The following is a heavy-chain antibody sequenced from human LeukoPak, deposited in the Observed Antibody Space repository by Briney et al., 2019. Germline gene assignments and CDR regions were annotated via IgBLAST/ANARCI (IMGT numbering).Heavy chain of an antibody. CDR1: GFTFSSYA. J-gene: IGHJ4*02. D-gene: IGHD3-16*01. Sequence: GGSLRLSCAASGFTFSSYAMSWVRQAPGKGLEWVSGISGSGGSTYYADSVKGRFTISRDNAKNSLYLQMNSLRAEDTAVYYCARASFGAFDYWGQGTLVTVSS. CDR3: ARASFGAFDY. CDR2: ISGSGGST. V-gene: IGHV3-23*01.